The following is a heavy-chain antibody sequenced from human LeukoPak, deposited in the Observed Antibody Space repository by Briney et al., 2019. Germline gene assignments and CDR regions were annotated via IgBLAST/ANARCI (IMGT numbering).Heavy chain of an antibody. CDR3: ARAPLGATQGAFDI. J-gene: IGHJ3*02. D-gene: IGHD1-26*01. CDR2: IIPIFGTA. V-gene: IGHV1-69*13. CDR1: GGTFSSYA. Sequence: SVKVSCKASGGTFSSYAISWVRQAPGQGLESMGGIIPIFGTANYAQKFQGRVTITADESTSTAYMELSSLRSEDTAVYYCARAPLGATQGAFDIWGQGTMVTASS.